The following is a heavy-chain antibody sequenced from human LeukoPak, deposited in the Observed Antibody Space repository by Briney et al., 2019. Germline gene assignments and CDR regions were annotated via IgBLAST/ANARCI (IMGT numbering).Heavy chain of an antibody. D-gene: IGHD3-3*01. Sequence: GASVKVSCKASGYTFKTFGINWVRQAPGQGLEWMGWISTYNGNTNYEQKFQGRVTVTADTSANTAYMEMRSLRSDDTAVYYCATGFLQWLRILEHWGQGTLVTVSS. J-gene: IGHJ1*01. CDR1: GYTFKTFG. CDR2: ISTYNGNT. CDR3: ATGFLQWLRILEH. V-gene: IGHV1-18*01.